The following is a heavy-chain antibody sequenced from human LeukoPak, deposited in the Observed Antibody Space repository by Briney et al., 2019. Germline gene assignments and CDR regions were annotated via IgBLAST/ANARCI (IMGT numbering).Heavy chain of an antibody. J-gene: IGHJ4*02. CDR3: ARHGGTRVTLVEVYYFDY. CDR2: IDYTGGT. Sequence: SETLSLTCAVYGGSFSDYYWTWIRQPPEKGLEWIGSIDYTGGTFYSPSLKSRVTISVDTSKNQFSLKLSSVTAADTAVYYCARHGGTRVTLVEVYYFDYWGQGTLVTVSS. V-gene: IGHV4-34*01. D-gene: IGHD4-11*01. CDR1: GGSFSDYY.